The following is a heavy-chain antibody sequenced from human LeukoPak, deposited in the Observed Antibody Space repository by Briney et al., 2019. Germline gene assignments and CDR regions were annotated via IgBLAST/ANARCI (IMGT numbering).Heavy chain of an antibody. J-gene: IGHJ4*02. V-gene: IGHV3-33*01. Sequence: QPGGSLRLSCAASGFTFSSYGMRWVRQAPGKGREWVAVIWYDGSNKYYADSVKRRFTISRDNSKNTLYLQMNSLRAEDTAVYYCARDGYYYDSSGYYLFDYWGQGTLVTVSS. CDR1: GFTFSSYG. CDR3: ARDGYYYDSSGYYLFDY. CDR2: IWYDGSNK. D-gene: IGHD3-22*01.